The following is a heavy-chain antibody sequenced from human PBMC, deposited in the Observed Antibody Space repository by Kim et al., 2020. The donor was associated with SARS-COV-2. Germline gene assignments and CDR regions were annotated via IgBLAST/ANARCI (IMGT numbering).Heavy chain of an antibody. V-gene: IGHV4-61*07. Sequence: YNPSLKSRVTISGDTSKNQFSRKLSSVTAADTALYYCARHGSSYEYFFDYWGQGSLVTVSS. CDR3: ARHGSSYEYFFDY. D-gene: IGHD6-13*01. J-gene: IGHJ4*02.